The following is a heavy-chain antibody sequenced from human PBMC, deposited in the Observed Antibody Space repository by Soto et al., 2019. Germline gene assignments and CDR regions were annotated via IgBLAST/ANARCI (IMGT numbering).Heavy chain of an antibody. D-gene: IGHD2-2*01. CDR2: IYYSGST. J-gene: IGHJ4*02. CDR3: ARGPRVRYFDY. V-gene: IGHV4-59*01. Sequence: PSETLSLTCTVSGGSISSYYWSWIRQPPGKGLEWIGYIYYSGSTNYNPSLKSRVTISVDTSKNQFSLKLSSVTAADTAVYYCARGPRVRYFDYWGQGTLVTVSS. CDR1: GGSISSYY.